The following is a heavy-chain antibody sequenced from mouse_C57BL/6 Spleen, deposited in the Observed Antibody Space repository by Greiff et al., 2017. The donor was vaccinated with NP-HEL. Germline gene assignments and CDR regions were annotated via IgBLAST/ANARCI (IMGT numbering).Heavy chain of an antibody. Sequence: LQESGAELVKPGASVKISCKASGYAFSSYWMNWVKQRPGKGLEWIGQIYPGDGDTNYNGKFKGKATLTADKSSSTAYMQLSSLTSEDSAVYFCARSDGNYAMDYWGQGTSVTVSS. CDR1: GYAFSSYW. CDR3: ARSDGNYAMDY. V-gene: IGHV1-80*01. CDR2: IYPGDGDT. D-gene: IGHD2-1*01. J-gene: IGHJ4*01.